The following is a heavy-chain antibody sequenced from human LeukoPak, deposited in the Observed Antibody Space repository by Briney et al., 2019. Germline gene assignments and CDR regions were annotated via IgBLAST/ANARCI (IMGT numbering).Heavy chain of an antibody. CDR1: GYTFTSYD. Sequence: ASVKVSCKASGYTFTSYDINWVRQATGQGLELMGWMNPNSGNTGYAQKFQGRVTMTRNTSISTAYMELSSLRSEDTAVYYCARGLPAKYYYDSSGYWGQGTLATVSS. V-gene: IGHV1-8*01. CDR3: ARGLPAKYYYDSSGY. J-gene: IGHJ4*02. D-gene: IGHD3-22*01. CDR2: MNPNSGNT.